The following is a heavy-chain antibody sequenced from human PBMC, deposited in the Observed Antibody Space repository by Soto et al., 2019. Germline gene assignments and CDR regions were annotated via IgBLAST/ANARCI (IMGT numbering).Heavy chain of an antibody. CDR1: GGAFTNYS. CDR2: IIPLHNTS. J-gene: IGHJ6*02. D-gene: IGHD1-20*01. V-gene: IGHV1-69*06. Sequence: QVQLLQSGAEVKKPGSSVKVSCKVSGGAFTNYSLNWVRHAPGQGLEWLGGIIPLHNTSNYSLKLLGRGSVTADISSNTVYMHLSGLTSDDTATYYYAIWSNWNPLYSRGMDVWGQGTTVTVSS. CDR3: AIWSNWNPLYSRGMDV.